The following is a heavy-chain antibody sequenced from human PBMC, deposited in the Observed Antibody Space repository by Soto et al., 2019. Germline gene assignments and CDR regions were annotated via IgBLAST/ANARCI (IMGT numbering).Heavy chain of an antibody. V-gene: IGHV3-30*18. D-gene: IGHD1-26*01. CDR1: GFTFSSYG. CDR2: ISYDGSNT. CDR3: AKEGGLSGSYYISSSYYFDY. Sequence: PGGSLRLSCVASGFTFSSYGMHWVRQAPGKGLEWGAIISYDGSNTYYADSVKGRFTISRDNSKNTLYLQMNSLRAEDTSVYYCAKEGGLSGSYYISSSYYFDYWGQGTLVTVSS. J-gene: IGHJ4*02.